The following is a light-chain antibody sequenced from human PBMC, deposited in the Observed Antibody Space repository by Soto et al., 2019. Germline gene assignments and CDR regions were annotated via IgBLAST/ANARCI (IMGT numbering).Light chain of an antibody. CDR1: QSISTW. Sequence: DIQMTQSPSTLSASVGDRLTITCRASQSISTWLAWYQQKPGKAPKLLIYKASSLESGVPSRFSGSGSGTEFTLNISGLQPDDFATYYCQQYSSYNTFGQGTKLEIK. V-gene: IGKV1-5*03. CDR3: QQYSSYNT. CDR2: KAS. J-gene: IGKJ2*01.